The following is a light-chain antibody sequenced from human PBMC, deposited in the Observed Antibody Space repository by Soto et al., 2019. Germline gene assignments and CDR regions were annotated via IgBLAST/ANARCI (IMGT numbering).Light chain of an antibody. Sequence: DIQMTQSPSTLSSSVGDRVTITCRASQGISSWLAWYQQKPGKAPKLLIHMASTLEAGVPSRFSGSGSGTDFTLTINSLQPEDFATYYCQHYNSYSWTFGQGTKVHIK. CDR2: MAS. CDR1: QGISSW. J-gene: IGKJ1*01. V-gene: IGKV1-5*03. CDR3: QHYNSYSWT.